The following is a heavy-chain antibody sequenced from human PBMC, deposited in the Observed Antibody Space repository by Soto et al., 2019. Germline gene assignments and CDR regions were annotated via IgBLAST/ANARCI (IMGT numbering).Heavy chain of an antibody. CDR3: ARGGYNPYFGMDV. Sequence: GGSLRLSCAASGFTFSSYGMHWVRQAPGKGLEWVAVISYDGSNKYYADSVKGRFTISRDNSKNTLYLQMNSLRAEDTAVYYCARGGYNPYFGMDVWGQGTTVTVSS. CDR1: GFTFSSYG. J-gene: IGHJ6*02. D-gene: IGHD5-12*01. CDR2: ISYDGSNK. V-gene: IGHV3-30*03.